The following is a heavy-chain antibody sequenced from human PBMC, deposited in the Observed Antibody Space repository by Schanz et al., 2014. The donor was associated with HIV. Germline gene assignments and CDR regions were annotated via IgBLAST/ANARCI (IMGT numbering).Heavy chain of an antibody. J-gene: IGHJ6*02. CDR1: GFTFSSYW. CDR3: AREANLEWLFGVDV. V-gene: IGHV3-74*01. D-gene: IGHD3-3*01. CDR2: INSDGSNT. Sequence: EVQLVESGGGLVQPGGSLRLSCAASGFTFSSYWMHWVRQAPGKGLVWVSRINSDGSNTNYADSVKGRFTISRDNAKKSLYLQMNSLRAEDTAVYYCAREANLEWLFGVDVWGQGTTVTVSS.